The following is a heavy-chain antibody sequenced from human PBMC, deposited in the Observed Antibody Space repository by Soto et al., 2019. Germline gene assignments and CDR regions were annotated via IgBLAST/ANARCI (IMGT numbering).Heavy chain of an antibody. CDR2: ISGSGGST. Sequence: EVQLLESGGGLVQPGGSLRLSCAASGFTFSSYAMSWVRQAPGKGLEWGSAISGSGGSTYYADSVKGRFTISRDNSKNTLYLQMNSLRAEDTAVYYCAKDGGYSYCYSHSYYYGMDVWGQGTTVTVSS. CDR3: AKDGGYSYCYSHSYYYGMDV. V-gene: IGHV3-23*01. D-gene: IGHD5-18*01. CDR1: GFTFSSYA. J-gene: IGHJ6*02.